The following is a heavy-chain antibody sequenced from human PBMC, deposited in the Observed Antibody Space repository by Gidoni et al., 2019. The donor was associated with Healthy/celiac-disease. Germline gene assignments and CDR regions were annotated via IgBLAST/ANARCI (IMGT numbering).Heavy chain of an antibody. CDR3: ARPRSWAN. J-gene: IGHJ4*02. D-gene: IGHD2-15*01. CDR1: GYTFTGYY. V-gene: IGHV1-2*02. Sequence: QVQLVQSGAEVKKPGASVKVSCKASGYTFTGYYMHWVRQAPGQGLEWMGWITPNMGGTTYAQKFQGRFTMTGDTSISTAYMGLSRRRSDDTAVYYCARPRSWANWGQGTLVTVPS. CDR2: ITPNMGGT.